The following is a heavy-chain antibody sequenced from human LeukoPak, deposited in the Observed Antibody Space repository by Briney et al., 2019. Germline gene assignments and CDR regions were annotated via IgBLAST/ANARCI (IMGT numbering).Heavy chain of an antibody. Sequence: PGGSLRLSCAASGFTFSSYWMHWVRQAPGKGLVWVSHINTDGRSTGHADSVKGRFTISRDNAKNTLYLQKNSLRAEDTAVYYCARPSAAGPYYDYWGQGTLVTASS. CDR2: INTDGRST. V-gene: IGHV3-74*01. D-gene: IGHD6-13*01. CDR1: GFTFSSYW. J-gene: IGHJ4*02. CDR3: ARPSAAGPYYDY.